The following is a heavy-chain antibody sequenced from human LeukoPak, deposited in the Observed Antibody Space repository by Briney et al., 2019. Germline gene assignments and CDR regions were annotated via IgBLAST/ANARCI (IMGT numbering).Heavy chain of an antibody. V-gene: IGHV4-59*01. Sequence: SETLSLTCTVSGGSISSYYWSWIRQPPGKGLEWIGYIYYSGSTNYNPSLKSRVTISVDTSKNQFSLKLSSVTAADTAVYYCAREGGYSYGYDYWGQGTLVTVSS. CDR3: AREGGYSYGYDY. J-gene: IGHJ4*02. CDR1: GGSISSYY. D-gene: IGHD5-18*01. CDR2: IYYSGST.